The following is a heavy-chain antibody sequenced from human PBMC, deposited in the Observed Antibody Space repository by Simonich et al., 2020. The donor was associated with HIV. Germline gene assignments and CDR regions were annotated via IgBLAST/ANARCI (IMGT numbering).Heavy chain of an antibody. J-gene: IGHJ3*02. D-gene: IGHD7-27*01. V-gene: IGHV3-74*01. CDR3: ARAWGDAFDI. CDR1: GLTFSSYW. CDR2: INSDGTSP. Sequence: EVQLVESGGGLVQLGGSLRLSCAASGLTFSSYWMHWVRQAPGKGRVWVSRINSDGTSPSYADSGKCRFTISRDNAKNTLYLQMNSLRAEDTAVYYCARAWGDAFDIWGQGTMVTVSS.